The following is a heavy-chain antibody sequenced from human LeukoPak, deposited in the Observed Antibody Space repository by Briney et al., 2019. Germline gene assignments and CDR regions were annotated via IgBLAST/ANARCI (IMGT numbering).Heavy chain of an antibody. CDR2: ISYTGST. V-gene: IGHV4-59*01. J-gene: IGHJ4*02. Sequence: KPSDTLSLTCTVSGGSISSYYWSWIRQSPGKGLEWIGYISYTGSTNYNPSLSSRVTISLDTSKNQFSLKLTSVTAADTAIYYCARDKSVGCNWYGNDHWGQGTLVTVSS. CDR1: GGSISSYY. D-gene: IGHD1-1*01. CDR3: ARDKSVGCNWYGNDH.